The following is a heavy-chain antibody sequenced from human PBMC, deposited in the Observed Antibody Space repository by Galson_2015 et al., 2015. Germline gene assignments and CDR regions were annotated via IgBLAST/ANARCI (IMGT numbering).Heavy chain of an antibody. Sequence: SLRLSCAASGFTFSSYAMSWVRQAPGKGLEWVSLITASGGSPYYADSVKRRFTISRDNSKNTLYLQMNSLRAEDTAMYYCAKGGGSDFFFAGDYSGQGTLVTVSS. CDR1: GFTFSSYA. D-gene: IGHD3/OR15-3a*01. V-gene: IGHV3-23*01. CDR3: AKGGGSDFFFAGDY. J-gene: IGHJ4*02. CDR2: ITASGGSP.